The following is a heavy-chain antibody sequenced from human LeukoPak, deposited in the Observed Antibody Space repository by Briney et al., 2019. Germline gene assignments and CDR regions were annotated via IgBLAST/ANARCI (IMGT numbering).Heavy chain of an antibody. J-gene: IGHJ4*02. D-gene: IGHD5-18*01. CDR1: GVSISNYY. CDR3: ARGQKYRSGYTVTELGSRYFDY. V-gene: IGHV4-59*01. CDR2: SGST. Sequence: PSETLSLTCTVSGVSISNYYWSWIRQPPGKGLEWIAYSGSTNYNPSLKSRVTISVDTSKNQFSLRLSSVTAADTAVYYCARGQKYRSGYTVTELGSRYFDYWGQGTLVTVSS.